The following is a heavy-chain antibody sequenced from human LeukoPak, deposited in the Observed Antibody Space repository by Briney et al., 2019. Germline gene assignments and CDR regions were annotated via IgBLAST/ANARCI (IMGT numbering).Heavy chain of an antibody. CDR3: ASTKTNYYDSSGYYYGFWFDP. CDR2: FDPEDDET. Sequence: ASVKVSCKVSGYTLTELSMHWVRQAPGKGLEWMGGFDPEDDETIYAQKFQGRVTMTEDTSTDTAYMELSSLRSEDTAVYYCASTKTNYYDSSGYYYGFWFDPWGQGTLVTVSS. J-gene: IGHJ5*02. CDR1: GYTLTELS. D-gene: IGHD3-22*01. V-gene: IGHV1-24*01.